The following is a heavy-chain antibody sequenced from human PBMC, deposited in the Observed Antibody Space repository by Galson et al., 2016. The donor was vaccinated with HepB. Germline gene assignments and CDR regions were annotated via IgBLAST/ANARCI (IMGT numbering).Heavy chain of an antibody. CDR2: IKRDGSQK. D-gene: IGHD5-12*01. Sequence: SLRLSCAASTFTFSDYYMAWVRQAPGKGLEWVADIKRDGSQKQYVESVRGRFTISRDNAEASVYLQMNSLRAEDTAIYYCARDTHDYRRSNNYWGAFDIWGQGTMVTVSS. CDR3: ARDTHDYRRSNNYWGAFDI. J-gene: IGHJ3*02. V-gene: IGHV3-7*03. CDR1: TFTFSDYY.